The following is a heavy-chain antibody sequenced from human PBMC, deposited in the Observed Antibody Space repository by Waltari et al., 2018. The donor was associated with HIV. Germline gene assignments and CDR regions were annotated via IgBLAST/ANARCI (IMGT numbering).Heavy chain of an antibody. J-gene: IGHJ6*02. V-gene: IGHV3-30*09. CDR3: VRRSVMGLDL. Sequence: LVQSGGGVAQAGRSLRLSCAASGVLIRNHAMQWVRQFADKPLEWVAVITYDGGKECVTDSLKGRFVISRDNARDTLYLEVKVLKVEDSGVYYCVRRSVMGLDLWGQGTTVIVS. D-gene: IGHD3-16*01. CDR1: GVLIRNHA. CDR2: ITYDGGKE.